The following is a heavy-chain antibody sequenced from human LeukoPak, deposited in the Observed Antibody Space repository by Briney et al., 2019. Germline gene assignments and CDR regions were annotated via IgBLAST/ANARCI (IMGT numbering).Heavy chain of an antibody. CDR3: ARGMYGDFADY. D-gene: IGHD4-17*01. CDR1: GGSISSSSYY. CDR2: IYYSGST. Sequence: SETLSLTCTVSGGSISSSSYYWGWIRQPPGKGLEWIGSIYYSGSTYYNPSLKSRVTISVDTSKNQFSLKLNSVTAADTAVYYCARGMYGDFADYWGQGTLVTVSS. J-gene: IGHJ4*02. V-gene: IGHV4-39*07.